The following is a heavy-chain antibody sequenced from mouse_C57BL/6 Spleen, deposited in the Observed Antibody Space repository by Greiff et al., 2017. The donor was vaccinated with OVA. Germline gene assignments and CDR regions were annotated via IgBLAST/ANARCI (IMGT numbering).Heavy chain of an antibody. CDR3: ARGSNFYAMDY. J-gene: IGHJ4*01. D-gene: IGHD2-5*01. Sequence: VQLQQSGAELVMPGASVKLSCKASGYTFTSYWIHWVKQRPGQGLEWIGEIDPSDSYTNYNQKFKGKSTLTVDKSSSTAYMQLSSLTSEDSAVYYCARGSNFYAMDYWGQGTSVTVSS. CDR1: GYTFTSYW. CDR2: IDPSDSYT. V-gene: IGHV1-69*01.